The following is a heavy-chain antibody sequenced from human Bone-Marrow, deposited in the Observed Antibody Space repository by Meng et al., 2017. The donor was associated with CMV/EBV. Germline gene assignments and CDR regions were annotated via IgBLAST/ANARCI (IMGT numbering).Heavy chain of an antibody. Sequence: GESLKISCAASGFTVSSNSMSWVRQAPGKGLEWVSLIYSGGNTYYADSVKGRFTISRDNSKNTLWLQMNSLRAEDTAVYYCATFSRIAAAGVDYWGQGTLVTVSS. CDR2: IYSGGNT. V-gene: IGHV3-66*02. CDR1: GFTVSSNS. J-gene: IGHJ4*02. CDR3: ATFSRIAAAGVDY. D-gene: IGHD6-13*01.